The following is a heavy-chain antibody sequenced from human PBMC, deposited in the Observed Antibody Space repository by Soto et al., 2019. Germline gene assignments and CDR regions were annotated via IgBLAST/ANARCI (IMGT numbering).Heavy chain of an antibody. D-gene: IGHD6-19*01. Sequence: ASVKVSCKASGYTFTTYGMHWVRQAPGQRLEWIGWINAYNGYTSYAQKFQGRVTMTRDTSISTAYMELSRLKSDDTAVYYCARDGIAVASIYGMDVWGQGTTVTVSS. CDR2: INAYNGYT. CDR1: GYTFTTYG. V-gene: IGHV1-2*02. J-gene: IGHJ6*02. CDR3: ARDGIAVASIYGMDV.